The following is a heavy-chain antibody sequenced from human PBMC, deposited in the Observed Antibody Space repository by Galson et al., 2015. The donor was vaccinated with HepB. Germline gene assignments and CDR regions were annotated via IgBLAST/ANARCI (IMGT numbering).Heavy chain of an antibody. CDR1: GGSFSGYY. D-gene: IGHD6-6*01. J-gene: IGHJ6*02. V-gene: IGHV4-34*01. CDR2: VDHSGST. Sequence: TCAVYGGSFSGYYWSWIRQPPGKGLEWIGAVDHSGSTNYNPSLKSRVTMSVDTIKKQFSLKLNSVTAADTGLYFCARAAAPYYYYGMDVWGQGTTVIVSS. CDR3: ARAAAPYYYYGMDV.